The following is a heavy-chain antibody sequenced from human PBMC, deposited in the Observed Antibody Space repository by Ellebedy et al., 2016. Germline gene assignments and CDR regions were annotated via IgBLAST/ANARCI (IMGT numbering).Heavy chain of an antibody. CDR1: GYPFSIYD. CDR3: TRGFGNY. J-gene: IGHJ4*02. D-gene: IGHD3-10*01. CDR2: TTPNSGNT. Sequence: SVKVSCXASGYPFSIYDIHWMRQAPGQGLEWMGWTTPNSGNTGYAQKFQGRVTMTTNTSINTAYMELRSLRSEDTAVYYCTRGFGNYWGQGTLVTVSS. V-gene: IGHV1-8*02.